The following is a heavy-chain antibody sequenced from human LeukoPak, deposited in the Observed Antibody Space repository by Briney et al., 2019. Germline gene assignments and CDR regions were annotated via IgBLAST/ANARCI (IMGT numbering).Heavy chain of an antibody. J-gene: IGHJ4*02. CDR2: IYYSGSP. D-gene: IGHD3-16*01. CDR1: GGSINNYY. V-gene: IGHV4-59*01. Sequence: SETLSLTCTVSGGSINNYYWSWIRQSPARGLEWIGHIYYSGSPNYNPSLKSRVTISSDTSKNHFSLKVTSVTAADTAFYYCARLSRAGEDYWGQGILVTVSS. CDR3: ARLSRAGEDY.